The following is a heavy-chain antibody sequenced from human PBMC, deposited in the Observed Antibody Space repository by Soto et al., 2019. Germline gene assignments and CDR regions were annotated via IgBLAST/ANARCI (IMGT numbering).Heavy chain of an antibody. D-gene: IGHD7-27*01. Sequence: GGSLRLSCAASGFTFSSYEMNWVRQALGKGLEWVSYISSSGSTIYYADSVKGRFTISRDNAKNSLYLQMNSLRAEDTAVYYWASLGTGEIAPPPTDYWGQGTLVTVSS. V-gene: IGHV3-48*03. CDR1: GFTFSSYE. J-gene: IGHJ4*02. CDR3: ASLGTGEIAPPPTDY. CDR2: ISSSGSTI.